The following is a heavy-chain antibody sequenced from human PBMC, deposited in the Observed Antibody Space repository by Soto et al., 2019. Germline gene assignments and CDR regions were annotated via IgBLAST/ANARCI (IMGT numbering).Heavy chain of an antibody. D-gene: IGHD5-18*01. CDR2: IIPMFGTA. CDR3: ASGIQLWLRQINNGYSG. CDR1: GGTFSTYA. Sequence: QIQLVQSGAEVKKPESSVKVSCKAPGGTFSTYAISWVRQAPGQELEWMGGIIPMFGTANYAQRFQDKVTITVDESTNTVYMELSSLRSEDTAVYFCASGIQLWLRQINNGYSGWGQGTLVTVSS. J-gene: IGHJ4*02. V-gene: IGHV1-69*12.